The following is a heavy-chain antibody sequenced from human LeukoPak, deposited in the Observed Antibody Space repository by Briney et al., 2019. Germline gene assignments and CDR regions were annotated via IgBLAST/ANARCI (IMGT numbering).Heavy chain of an antibody. Sequence: GESLKISCKGSAYMFANYWIGWVRQMPGKGLEWMVIIYPADSGTRYSPSFQGQVNMSVDKSTSTAFLHWSSLKVSDTAIYYCARQSSDSDYGSSMDVSGQGTTVTVSS. J-gene: IGHJ6*02. D-gene: IGHD4-17*01. CDR2: IYPADSGT. CDR1: AYMFANYW. CDR3: ARQSSDSDYGSSMDV. V-gene: IGHV5-51*01.